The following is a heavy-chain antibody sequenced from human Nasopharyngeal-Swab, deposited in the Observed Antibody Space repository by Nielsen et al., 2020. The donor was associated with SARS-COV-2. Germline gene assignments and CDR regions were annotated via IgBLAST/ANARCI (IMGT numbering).Heavy chain of an antibody. CDR1: GWSFSGYY. CDR2: LNHSGST. V-gene: IGHV4-34*01. Sequence: SETLSLTFAVYGWSFSGYYWSWIRQPPGEGLEWIGELNHSGSTNYNPSLKSRVTRSVDTSKNQFSLKLSSVTAADAAVYYCARSRPRSSLYYYYYYGMDVWGQGTTVTVSS. D-gene: IGHD6-6*01. CDR3: ARSRPRSSLYYYYYYGMDV. J-gene: IGHJ6*02.